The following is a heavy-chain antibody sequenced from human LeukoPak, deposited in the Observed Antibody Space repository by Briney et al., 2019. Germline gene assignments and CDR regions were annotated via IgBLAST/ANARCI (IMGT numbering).Heavy chain of an antibody. CDR1: GFTFSNYA. D-gene: IGHD3-9*01. V-gene: IGHV3-23*01. J-gene: IGHJ4*02. CDR3: AKDPYNIVTGYRYYFDC. Sequence: PGGSLRLSCAASGFTFSNYAMSWVRQAPGKGLEWVSAISASGGSTYYADSVKGRSTISRDNSKNTLYLQMNSLRAEDSALYCCAKDPYNIVTGYRYYFDCWGQGTLVTVSP. CDR2: ISASGGST.